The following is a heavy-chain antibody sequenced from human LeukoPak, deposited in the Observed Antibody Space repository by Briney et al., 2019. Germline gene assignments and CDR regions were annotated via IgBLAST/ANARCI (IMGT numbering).Heavy chain of an antibody. Sequence: GGSLRLSCAASGFTFSSYAMSWVRQAPGKGLEWVSAISGSGGSTYYADSVKGRFTISRDNSKNTLYLQKNSLRAEDTAVYYCANPPNHRWLRGYYFDYWGQGTLVTVSS. CDR3: ANPPNHRWLRGYYFDY. D-gene: IGHD3-22*01. J-gene: IGHJ4*02. CDR2: ISGSGGST. CDR1: GFTFSSYA. V-gene: IGHV3-23*01.